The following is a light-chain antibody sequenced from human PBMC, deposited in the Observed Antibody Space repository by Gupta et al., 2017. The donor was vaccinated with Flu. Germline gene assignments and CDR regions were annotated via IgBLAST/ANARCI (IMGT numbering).Light chain of an antibody. CDR3: QQRYSCALCT. Sequence: DIQMTQSPSSLSASVGDRVTITCRASQSISSYLYWYQQKPGEAPKLLIYAASSLQGGVPSRFSGSESGTDFTLTISSRQPEDFGAYYCQQRYSCALCTFGQGTKVEIK. J-gene: IGKJ2*02. V-gene: IGKV1-39*01. CDR2: AAS. CDR1: QSISSY.